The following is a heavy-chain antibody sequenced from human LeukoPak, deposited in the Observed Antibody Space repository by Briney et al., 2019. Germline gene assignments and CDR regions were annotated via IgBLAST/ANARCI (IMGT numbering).Heavy chain of an antibody. Sequence: ASVKVSCKASGGTFSSYAISWVRQAPGQGLEWMGWINPNGGGTNYAQKFQGRVTMTRDTSISTAYMELSRLRSDDTAVYYCARLLYGGDCYSLPGLDYWGQGTLVTVSS. J-gene: IGHJ4*02. D-gene: IGHD2-21*02. CDR3: ARLLYGGDCYSLPGLDY. V-gene: IGHV1-2*02. CDR1: GGTFSSYA. CDR2: INPNGGGT.